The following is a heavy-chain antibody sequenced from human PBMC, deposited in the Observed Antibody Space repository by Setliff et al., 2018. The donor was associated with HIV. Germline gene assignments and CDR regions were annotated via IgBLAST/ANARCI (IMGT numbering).Heavy chain of an antibody. J-gene: IGHJ3*01. CDR3: AREGGPGTPRTDAFDF. CDR1: GDSISSGLNY. V-gene: IGHV4-31*03. CDR2: IFYTGTT. D-gene: IGHD3-10*01. Sequence: SETLSLTCTVSGDSISSGLNYWTWIRQHPGKGLEWIGYIFYTGTTYYNPSLKSRVTISVDTSNNQFSLRLTSATAADTAMYFCAREGGPGTPRTDAFDFWGQGTMVTVSS.